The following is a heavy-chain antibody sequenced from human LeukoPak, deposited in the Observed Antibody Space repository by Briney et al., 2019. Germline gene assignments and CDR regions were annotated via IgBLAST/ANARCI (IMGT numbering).Heavy chain of an antibody. J-gene: IGHJ4*02. D-gene: IGHD3-22*01. CDR2: ISAYNGST. CDR3: TTYYYDSSGYHPKYYFDY. V-gene: IGHV1-18*01. Sequence: GASVKVSCKASGYTFTSYGISWVRQAPGQGLEWMGWISAYNGSTNYAQKLQGRVTMTTDTSTSTAYMELRSLRSDDTAVYYCTTYYYDSSGYHPKYYFDYWGQGTLVTVSS. CDR1: GYTFTSYG.